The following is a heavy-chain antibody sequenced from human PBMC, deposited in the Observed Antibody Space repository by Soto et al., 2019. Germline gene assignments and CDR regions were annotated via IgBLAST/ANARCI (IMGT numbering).Heavy chain of an antibody. D-gene: IGHD2-15*01. CDR3: ARDAPYCSGGSCYPPVDV. Sequence: QVQLVQSGAEVKKPGSSVKVSCKASGGTFSSYAISWVRQAPGQGLEWMGGIIPIFGTANYAQKFQGRVTITADESTSTAYLELSSLRSEDTAVYYCARDAPYCSGGSCYPPVDVWGQGTTVTVSS. J-gene: IGHJ6*02. CDR1: GGTFSSYA. V-gene: IGHV1-69*01. CDR2: IIPIFGTA.